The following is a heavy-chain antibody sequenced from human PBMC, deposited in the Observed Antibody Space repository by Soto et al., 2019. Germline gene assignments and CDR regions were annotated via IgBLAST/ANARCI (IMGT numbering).Heavy chain of an antibody. CDR3: ARGDADYEGSWFDS. CDR1: GYSFPDYG. D-gene: IGHD4-17*01. CDR2: ISVYNGYT. V-gene: IGHV1-18*01. Sequence: QVQLVQSGGEVKKPGASVKVSCEASGYSFPDYGITWVRRAPGQGLEWMGWISVYNGYTKYAQNFQGSLTMTTDTSTNTAYMELRSLRSDDTAVYYCARGDADYEGSWFDSWGQGTLVTVSS. J-gene: IGHJ5*01.